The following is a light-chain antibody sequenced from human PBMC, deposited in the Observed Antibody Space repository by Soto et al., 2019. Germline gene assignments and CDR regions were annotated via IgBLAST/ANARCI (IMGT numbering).Light chain of an antibody. V-gene: IGLV2-8*01. Sequence: QSALTQPPSASGSPGQSVTISCTGTSSDVGGYNYVSWYQQHPGKAPKLMIYEVSKRPSGVPDRFSGSKSGNTASLIVSGLQPEDEADYYCSSYAGSNKSVFGTGTKVTVL. J-gene: IGLJ1*01. CDR2: EVS. CDR3: SSYAGSNKSV. CDR1: SSDVGGYNY.